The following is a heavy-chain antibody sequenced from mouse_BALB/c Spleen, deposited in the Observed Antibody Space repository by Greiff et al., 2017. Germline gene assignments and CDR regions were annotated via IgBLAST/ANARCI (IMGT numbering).Heavy chain of an antibody. V-gene: IGHV5-6-3*01. CDR3: ARYGNYVLFDY. CDR1: GFTFSSYG. J-gene: IGHJ2*01. Sequence: EVKVVESGGGLVQPGGSLKLSCAASGFTFSSYGMSWVRQTPDKRLELVATINSNGGSTYYPDSVKGRFTISRDNAKNTLYLQMSSLKSEDTAMYYCARYGNYVLFDYWGQGTTLTVSS. CDR2: INSNGGST. D-gene: IGHD2-1*01.